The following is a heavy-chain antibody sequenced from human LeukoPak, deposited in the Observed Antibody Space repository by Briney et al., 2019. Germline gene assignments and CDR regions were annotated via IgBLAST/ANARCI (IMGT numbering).Heavy chain of an antibody. CDR1: GYTLTELS. CDR2: FDPEDGET. D-gene: IGHD6-13*01. CDR3: ATGGLYSSSWFDAFDI. J-gene: IGHJ3*02. Sequence: VKVSCKVSGYTLTELSMHWVRQDPGKGLEWMGGFDPEDGETIYAQKFQGRVTMTEDTSTDTAYMELSSLRSEDTAVYYCATGGLYSSSWFDAFDIWGQGTMVTVSS. V-gene: IGHV1-24*01.